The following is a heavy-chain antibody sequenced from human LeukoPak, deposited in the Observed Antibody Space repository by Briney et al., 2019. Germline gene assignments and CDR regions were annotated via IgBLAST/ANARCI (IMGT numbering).Heavy chain of an antibody. V-gene: IGHV4-30-4*07. CDR1: GGSISSGGYS. CDR2: IYYSGST. Sequence: SETLSLTCAVSGGSISSGGYSWSWIRQPPGKGLEWIGYIYYSGSTYYNPSLKSRVTISVDTSKNQFSLKLSSVTAADTAVYYCARVSFNGRNDYWGQGTLVTVSS. J-gene: IGHJ4*02. CDR3: ARVSFNGRNDY.